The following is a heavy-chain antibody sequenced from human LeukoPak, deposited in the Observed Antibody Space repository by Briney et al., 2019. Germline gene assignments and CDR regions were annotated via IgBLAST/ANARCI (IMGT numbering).Heavy chain of an antibody. J-gene: IGHJ4*02. CDR2: INHSGST. V-gene: IGHV4-34*01. CDR1: GGSFSGYY. CDR3: ARDSSGYSYGIDY. Sequence: SETLSLTCAVYGGSFSGYYWSWIRQPPGKGLEWIGEINHSGSTNYNPSLKSRVTISVDTSKTQFSLKLSSVTAADTAVHYCARDSSGYSYGIDYWGQGTLVTVSS. D-gene: IGHD5-18*01.